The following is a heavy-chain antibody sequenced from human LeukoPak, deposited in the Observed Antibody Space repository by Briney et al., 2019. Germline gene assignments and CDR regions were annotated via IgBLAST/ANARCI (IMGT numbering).Heavy chain of an antibody. V-gene: IGHV4-34*01. J-gene: IGHJ6*03. Sequence: PSETLSLTCTVSGGSISSYYWSWIRQPPGKGLEWIGEINHSGSTNYNPSLKSRVTISVDTSKNQFSLKLSSVTAADTAVYYCARRNYYYYYMDVWGKGTTVTVSS. CDR3: ARRNYYYYYMDV. CDR2: INHSGST. CDR1: GGSISSYY.